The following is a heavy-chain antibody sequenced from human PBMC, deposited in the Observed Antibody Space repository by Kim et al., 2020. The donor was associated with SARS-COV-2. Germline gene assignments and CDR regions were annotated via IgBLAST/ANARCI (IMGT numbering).Heavy chain of an antibody. D-gene: IGHD1-26*01. CDR3: ARGRESYAWSF. Sequence: SETLSLTCTVSGGSVSTYCWSWIRKPPGKGLELIGRIYGGGATTYYPTPSLRITITLVTYTASTPSSHSMTSMSPGQNSSYYCARGRESYAWSFWGQGIL. V-gene: IGHV4-4*08. J-gene: IGHJ4*02. CDR1: GGSVSTYC. CDR2: IYGGGAT.